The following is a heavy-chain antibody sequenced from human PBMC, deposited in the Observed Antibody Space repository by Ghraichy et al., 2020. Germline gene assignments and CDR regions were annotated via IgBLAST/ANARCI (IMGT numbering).Heavy chain of an antibody. D-gene: IGHD2-15*01. CDR1: GFAVSSNY. CDR3: ARGGGAPLDHYCSHGGCGVAMDV. Sequence: GGSLRLSCAASGFAVSSNYMTWVRQAPGKGLEWVSVIYSGGTTYYADSVKGRFTISRDNSKNTLYLQMNSLGAEDTSVYYCARGGGAPLDHYCSHGGCGVAMDVWGKGTTVTVSS. V-gene: IGHV3-66*02. J-gene: IGHJ6*03. CDR2: IYSGGTT.